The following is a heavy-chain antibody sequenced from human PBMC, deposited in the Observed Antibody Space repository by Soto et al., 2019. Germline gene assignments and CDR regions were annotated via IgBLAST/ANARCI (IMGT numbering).Heavy chain of an antibody. CDR1: GFTFSSYE. CDR2: ISSSGSTI. J-gene: IGHJ4*02. D-gene: IGHD3-22*01. CDR3: ARVYYDSSGYQIPDS. Sequence: GGSLRLSCAASGFTFSSYEMNWVRQAPGKGLEWVSYISSSGSTIYYADSVKGRFTISRDNAKNSLYLQMNSLRAEDTAVYYCARVYYDSSGYQIPDSWGQGTLVTVSS. V-gene: IGHV3-48*03.